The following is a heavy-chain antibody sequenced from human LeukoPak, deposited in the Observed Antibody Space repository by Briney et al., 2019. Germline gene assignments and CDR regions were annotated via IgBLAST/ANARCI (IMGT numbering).Heavy chain of an antibody. V-gene: IGHV3-23*01. CDR1: GFTFSSYA. J-gene: IGHJ4*02. CDR3: AKDEGADYYDSSGSPPIDY. D-gene: IGHD3-22*01. Sequence: GGSLRLSCAASGFTFSSYAMSWVRQAPGKGLEWVSAISGSGGSTYYADSVKGRFTISRDNSKNTLYLQMNSLRAEDTAVYYCAKDEGADYYDSSGSPPIDYWGQGTLVTVAS. CDR2: ISGSGGST.